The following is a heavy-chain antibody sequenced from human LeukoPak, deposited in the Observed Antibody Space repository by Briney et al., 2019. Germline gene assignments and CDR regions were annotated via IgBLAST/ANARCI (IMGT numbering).Heavy chain of an antibody. CDR1: GFTFSSYA. CDR3: ARLVGGSLYFDY. Sequence: PGGSLRLSCAASGFTFSSYAMHWVRQAPGKGLEYVSAISSDGGSTYYANSVKGRFTISRDNSKNTLYLQMGSLRAEDMAVYYCARLVGGSLYFDYWGQGTLVTVYS. D-gene: IGHD1-26*01. J-gene: IGHJ4*02. V-gene: IGHV3-64*01. CDR2: ISSDGGST.